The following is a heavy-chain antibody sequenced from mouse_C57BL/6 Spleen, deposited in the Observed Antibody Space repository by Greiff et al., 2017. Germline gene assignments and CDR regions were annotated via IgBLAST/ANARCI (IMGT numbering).Heavy chain of an antibody. V-gene: IGHV1-4*01. D-gene: IGHD1-1*01. Sequence: QVQLQQSGAELARPGASVKMSCKASGYTFTSYTMHWVKQRPGQGLEWIGYINPSSGYTKYNQKFKDKATLTADKSSSTAYMQLSSLTSEDSAVYACARSHGSSDFGCWGQGATLTVSS. J-gene: IGHJ2*01. CDR2: INPSSGYT. CDR1: GYTFTSYT. CDR3: ARSHGSSDFGC.